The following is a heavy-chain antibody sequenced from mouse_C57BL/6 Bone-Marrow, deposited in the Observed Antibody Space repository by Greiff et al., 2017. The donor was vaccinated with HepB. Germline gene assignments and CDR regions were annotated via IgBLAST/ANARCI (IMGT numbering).Heavy chain of an antibody. V-gene: IGHV1-64*01. CDR2: IHPNSGST. CDR1: GYTFTSYW. Sequence: QVQLQQPGAELVKPGASVKLSCQASGYTFTSYWMHWVKQRPGQGLEWIGMIHPNSGSTNYNEKFKSKATLTVDKSSSTAYMQLSSLTSEDSAVYYCARSGGNYAYYYAMDYWGQGTSVTVSS. J-gene: IGHJ4*01. D-gene: IGHD2-1*01. CDR3: ARSGGNYAYYYAMDY.